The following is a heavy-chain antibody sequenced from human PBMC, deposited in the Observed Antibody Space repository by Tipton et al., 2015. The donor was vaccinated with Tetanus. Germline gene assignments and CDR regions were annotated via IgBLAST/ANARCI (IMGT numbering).Heavy chain of an antibody. J-gene: IGHJ4*02. CDR2: IIPIFGTA. Sequence: QSGPEVKKPGSSVKVSCKASGGTFSSYAISWVRQAPGQGLEWMGGIIPIFGTANYAQKFQGRVTITADKSTSTAYMELSSLRSEDTAVYYCARVAVAGDDFDYWGQGTLVTVSS. V-gene: IGHV1-69*06. CDR1: GGTFSSYA. CDR3: ARVAVAGDDFDY. D-gene: IGHD6-19*01.